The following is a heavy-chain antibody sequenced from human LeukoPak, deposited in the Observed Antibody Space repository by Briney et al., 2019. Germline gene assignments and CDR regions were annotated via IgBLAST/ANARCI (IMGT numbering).Heavy chain of an antibody. CDR3: ARDSKYCSSTSCFAAFDI. J-gene: IGHJ3*02. V-gene: IGHV4-30-4*08. CDR2: IYCSGST. D-gene: IGHD2-2*01. Sequence: SSETLSLTCTVSGGSISSGDYYWSWIRQPPGKGLEWIGYIYCSGSTYYDPSLKSRVTISVDTSKNQFSLKLSSVTAADTAVYYCARDSKYCSSTSCFAAFDIWGQGTMVTVSS. CDR1: GGSISSGDYY.